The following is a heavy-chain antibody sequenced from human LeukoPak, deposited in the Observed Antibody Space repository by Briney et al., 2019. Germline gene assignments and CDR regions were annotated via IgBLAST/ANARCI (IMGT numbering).Heavy chain of an antibody. D-gene: IGHD2-8*01. CDR3: ARDGVYRDPNYYYYYMDV. Sequence: GGSLRLSCAASGLTFSSYAMSWGRQAPGKGLEWVSYISSSSSTIYYADSVKGRFTISRDNAKNSLYLQMTSLRAEDTAVYYCARDGVYRDPNYYYYYMDVWGKGTTVTVSS. V-gene: IGHV3-48*04. J-gene: IGHJ6*03. CDR2: ISSSSSTI. CDR1: GLTFSSYA.